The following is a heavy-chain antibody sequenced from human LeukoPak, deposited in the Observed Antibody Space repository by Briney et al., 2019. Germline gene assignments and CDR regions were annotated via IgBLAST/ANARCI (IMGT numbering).Heavy chain of an antibody. D-gene: IGHD6-25*01. CDR2: IYHSGST. CDR1: GGSISSSNW. CDR3: ARHHRSGYYEVDY. Sequence: PSGTLSLTCAVSGGSISSSNWWSWVRQPPGKGLEWIGQIYHSGSTYYNPSLKSRVTISVDTSKNQFSLKLSSVTAADTAVYYCARHHRSGYYEVDYWGQGTLVTVSS. V-gene: IGHV4-4*02. J-gene: IGHJ4*02.